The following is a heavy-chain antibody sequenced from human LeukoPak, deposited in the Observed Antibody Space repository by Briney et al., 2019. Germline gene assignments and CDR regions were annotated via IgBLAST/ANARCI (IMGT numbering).Heavy chain of an antibody. V-gene: IGHV3-33*06. Sequence: GGSLRLSCAASGFTFSDYGMYWVRQAPGKGLEWVALIWYDGGKKYYTDSVRGRFTISRDNSKNTLYLQMDSLRAEDTAVYYCAKVVAADDYYYGMDVWGQGTTVTVSS. CDR2: IWYDGGKK. CDR1: GFTFSDYG. D-gene: IGHD2-15*01. J-gene: IGHJ6*02. CDR3: AKVVAADDYYYGMDV.